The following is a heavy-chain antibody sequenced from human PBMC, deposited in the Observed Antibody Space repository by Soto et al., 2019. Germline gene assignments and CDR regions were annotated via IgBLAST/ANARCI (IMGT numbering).Heavy chain of an antibody. CDR2: ISGSGGST. CDR1: GFTFSSYA. J-gene: IGHJ6*02. CDR3: AKDHGSRSRITIFGVVITRYGMDV. Sequence: GGSLRLSCAASGFTFSSYAMSWVRQAPGKGLEWVSAISGSGGSTYYADSVKGRFTISRDNSKNTLYLQMNSLRAEDMAVYFCAKDHGSRSRITIFGVVITRYGMDVWGQGTTVTVSS. V-gene: IGHV3-23*01. D-gene: IGHD3-3*01.